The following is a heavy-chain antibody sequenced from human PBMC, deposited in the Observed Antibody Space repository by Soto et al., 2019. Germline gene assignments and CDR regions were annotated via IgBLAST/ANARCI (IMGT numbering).Heavy chain of an antibody. CDR1: GFTFSIFG. V-gene: IGHV3-33*01. D-gene: IGHD4-4*01. CDR3: ARGKGSSTVVSGISQEGYFDA. Sequence: QVQLVESGGGVVQPGRSLRLACAASGFTFSIFGMHWVRQAPGKGLEGAAIIWYDGSNAYYADSVRGRFTISRDNSKNTVYLPMNSLRAQDPAVYYGARGKGSSTVVSGISQEGYFDAWGQGTLVTVSS. J-gene: IGHJ4*02. CDR2: IWYDGSNA.